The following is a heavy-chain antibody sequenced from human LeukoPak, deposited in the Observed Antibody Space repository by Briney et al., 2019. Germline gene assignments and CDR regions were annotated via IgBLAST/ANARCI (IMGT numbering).Heavy chain of an antibody. J-gene: IGHJ3*01. CDR2: ISGSGGST. Sequence: AGGSLRLSCAASGFTFSSYAVSWVRQAPGKGLEWVSSISGSGGSTYSADSVKGRFTISRDNSKNTLYLQMNSLSTEDTAMYYCAREGPSNAFDVWGQGTMVTVSS. CDR3: AREGPSNAFDV. CDR1: GFTFSSYA. V-gene: IGHV3-23*01.